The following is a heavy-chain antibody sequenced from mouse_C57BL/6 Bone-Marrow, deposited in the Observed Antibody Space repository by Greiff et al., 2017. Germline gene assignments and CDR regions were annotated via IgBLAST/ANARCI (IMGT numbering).Heavy chain of an antibody. CDR3: ARYNSSYVEWYFDV. CDR1: GFTFTDYY. CDR2: IRNKANGYTT. J-gene: IGHJ1*03. Sequence: EVKLMESGGGLVQPGGSLSLSCAASGFTFTDYYMSWVRQPPGKALEWLGFIRNKANGYTTEYSASVKGRFTISRDNSQSILYLQMNALRAEDSAAYDCARYNSSYVEWYFDVWGTGTTVTVSS. V-gene: IGHV7-3*01. D-gene: IGHD1-1*01.